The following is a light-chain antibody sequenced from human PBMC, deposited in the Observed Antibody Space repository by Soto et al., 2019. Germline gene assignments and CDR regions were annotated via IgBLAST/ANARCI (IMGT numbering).Light chain of an antibody. CDR2: GAS. J-gene: IGKJ1*01. CDR1: QSVSSSY. Sequence: EVVLTQSPGTLSLSPGERATLSCRASQSVSSSYLAWYQQKPGQAPRLLIYGASSRATGIPDRFSGSGSGTVFTLTISRLEPEDFAVYYCQQYGSSSWTFGQGTKVDIK. CDR3: QQYGSSSWT. V-gene: IGKV3-20*01.